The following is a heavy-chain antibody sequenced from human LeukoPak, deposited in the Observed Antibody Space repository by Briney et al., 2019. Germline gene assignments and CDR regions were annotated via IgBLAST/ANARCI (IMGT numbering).Heavy chain of an antibody. Sequence: GGSLRLSCAASGFTFSSYSMNWVRQAPGKGLEWVSYISSSSSTIYHADSVKGRFTISRDNAKNSLYLQMNSLRAEDTAVYYCARDVNASSGLPDYWGQGTLVTVSS. D-gene: IGHD6-6*01. CDR3: ARDVNASSGLPDY. CDR1: GFTFSSYS. J-gene: IGHJ4*02. V-gene: IGHV3-48*01. CDR2: ISSSSSTI.